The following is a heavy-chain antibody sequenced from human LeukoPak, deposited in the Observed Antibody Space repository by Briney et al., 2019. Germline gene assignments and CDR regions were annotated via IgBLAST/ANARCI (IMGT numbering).Heavy chain of an antibody. Sequence: GASVKVSCKASGYTFTSYYMHWVQQAPGQGLEWMGGIIPIFGTANYAQKFQGRVTITADKSTSTAYMELSSLRSEDTAVYYCARDLVGATARFDYWGQGTLVTVSS. J-gene: IGHJ4*02. CDR1: GYTFTSYY. D-gene: IGHD1-26*01. CDR2: IIPIFGTA. V-gene: IGHV1-69*06. CDR3: ARDLVGATARFDY.